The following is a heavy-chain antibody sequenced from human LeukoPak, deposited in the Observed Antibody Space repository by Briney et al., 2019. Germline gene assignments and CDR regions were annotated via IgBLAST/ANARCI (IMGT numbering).Heavy chain of an antibody. CDR2: IYYTGST. Sequence: SQTLSLTCTVSGGSISRSGYSWSWIRQPPGKGLDWIAYIYYTGSTYYNPSLKSRVTISLDTSKNQFSLKLTSVTAADTAVYYCARGGDSSGYEGRFDPWGQGTLVTVSS. CDR3: ARGGDSSGYEGRFDP. V-gene: IGHV4-30-4*07. J-gene: IGHJ5*02. D-gene: IGHD3-22*01. CDR1: GGSISRSGYS.